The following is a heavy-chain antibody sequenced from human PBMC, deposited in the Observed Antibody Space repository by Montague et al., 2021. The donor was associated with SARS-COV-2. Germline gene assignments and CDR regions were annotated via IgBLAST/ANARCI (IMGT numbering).Heavy chain of an antibody. J-gene: IGHJ3*02. CDR3: ARHSGRDTIFGVVIIPDAFDI. D-gene: IGHD3-3*01. Sequence: SETLSLTCTVSGSSISSSSYYWGWIHQPPGKGLEWIGSIYYSGSTYCNPSLKSRVTISVDTSKNQFSLKLSSVTAADTAVYYCARHSGRDTIFGVVIIPDAFDIWGQGTMVTVSS. CDR1: GSSISSSSYY. V-gene: IGHV4-39*01. CDR2: IYYSGST.